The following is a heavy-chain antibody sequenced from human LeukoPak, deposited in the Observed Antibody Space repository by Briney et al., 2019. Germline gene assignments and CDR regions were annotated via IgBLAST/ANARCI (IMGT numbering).Heavy chain of an antibody. CDR1: GGSINNNY. V-gene: IGHV4-34*01. CDR3: ARGSAAMVSYYYYGMDV. D-gene: IGHD5-18*01. Sequence: SETLSLTCTVSGGSINNNYWSWIRQPPGKGLEWIGEINHSGSTNYNPSLKSRVTISVDTSKNQFSLKLSSVTAADTAVYYCARGSAAMVSYYYYGMDVWGQGTTVTVSS. CDR2: INHSGST. J-gene: IGHJ6*02.